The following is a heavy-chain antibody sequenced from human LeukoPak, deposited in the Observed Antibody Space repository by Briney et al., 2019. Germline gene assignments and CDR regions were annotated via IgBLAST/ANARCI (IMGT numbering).Heavy chain of an antibody. D-gene: IGHD6-13*01. V-gene: IGHV3-30*01. CDR1: GFIFSNFA. CDR2: ISYDGSHT. CDR3: AREEQELVRGYYYYMDV. J-gene: IGHJ6*03. Sequence: PGRSLRLSCAASGFIFSNFAMHWVRQAPGKGLEWVALISYDGSHTYYADSMKGRFTISRDNSRNVLYLQMTSLSGDDSAVYYCAREEQELVRGYYYYMDVWGKGTTVTVSS.